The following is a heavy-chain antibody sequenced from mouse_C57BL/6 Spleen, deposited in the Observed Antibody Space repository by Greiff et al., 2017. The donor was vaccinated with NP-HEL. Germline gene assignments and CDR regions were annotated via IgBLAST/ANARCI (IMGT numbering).Heavy chain of an antibody. J-gene: IGHJ3*01. V-gene: IGHV14-2*01. CDR2: IAPGDGET. Sequence: EVQLHQSGAELVKPGASVKLSCTASGFNIKDYYMHWVKQRTEKGLEWLGRIAPGDGETKYAPKFQGKATITEDTSSIPAYLQLSSQTSDDTAVYYCAADPSGYAYGGQGTLGTVSA. CDR3: AADPSGYAY. CDR1: GFNIKDYY.